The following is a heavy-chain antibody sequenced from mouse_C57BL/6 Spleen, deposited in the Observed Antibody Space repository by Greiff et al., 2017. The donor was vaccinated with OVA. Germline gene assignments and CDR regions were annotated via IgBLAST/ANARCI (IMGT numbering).Heavy chain of an antibody. Sequence: EVMLVESGEGLVKPGGSLKLSCAASGFTFSSYAMSWVRQTPEKRLEWVAYISSGGDYIYYADTVKGRFTISRDNARNTLYLQMSSLKSEDTAMYYCTREGPHYYGSSYGYFDVWGTGTTVTVSS. J-gene: IGHJ1*03. D-gene: IGHD1-1*01. CDR1: GFTFSSYA. V-gene: IGHV5-9-1*02. CDR2: ISSGGDYI. CDR3: TREGPHYYGSSYGYFDV.